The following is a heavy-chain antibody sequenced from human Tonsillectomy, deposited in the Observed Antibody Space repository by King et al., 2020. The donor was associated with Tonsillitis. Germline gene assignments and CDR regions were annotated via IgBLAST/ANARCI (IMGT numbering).Heavy chain of an antibody. V-gene: IGHV1-18*01. CDR1: GYTFTSNG. Sequence: QLVQSGAEVKEPGASVKVSCKASGYTFTSNGISWVRQAPGQGLEWMGWISSYNGNTNYAQKFLGRVTMTKDTSTSTAYMELGSLRFDDTAIYYCARVSGDYEVLTGFDYWGQGTLVTVSS. J-gene: IGHJ4*02. CDR3: ARVSGDYEVLTGFDY. D-gene: IGHD3-9*01. CDR2: ISSYNGNT.